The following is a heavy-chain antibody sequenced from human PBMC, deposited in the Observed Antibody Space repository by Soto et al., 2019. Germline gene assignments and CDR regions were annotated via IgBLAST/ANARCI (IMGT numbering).Heavy chain of an antibody. J-gene: IGHJ4*02. CDR2: IYHSGST. CDR3: ARYRGYYFDY. Sequence: SETLSLTCAVSGYSISSGYYWGWIRQPPGKGLEWIGSIYHSGSTYYNPSLKSRVTISVDTSKNQFSLKLSSVTAADTAVHYCARYRGYYFDYWGQGTLVTVSS. V-gene: IGHV4-38-2*01. CDR1: GYSISSGYY. D-gene: IGHD1-26*01.